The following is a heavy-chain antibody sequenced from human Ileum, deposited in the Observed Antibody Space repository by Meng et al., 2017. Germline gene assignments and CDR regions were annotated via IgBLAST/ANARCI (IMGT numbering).Heavy chain of an antibody. CDR2: IHHSGST. J-gene: IGHJ4*02. Sequence: QVQLQWSGPGLVKLSGTRSLSCAVPGGPISTSDWWSWVRQPPGKGLEWIGEIHHSGSTNYNPSLKSRVTISVDKSKNQFSLKLNSVTAADTAVYYCAREWSGSYRHFDYWGQGTLVTVSS. D-gene: IGHD1-26*01. V-gene: IGHV4-4*02. CDR1: GGPISTSDW. CDR3: AREWSGSYRHFDY.